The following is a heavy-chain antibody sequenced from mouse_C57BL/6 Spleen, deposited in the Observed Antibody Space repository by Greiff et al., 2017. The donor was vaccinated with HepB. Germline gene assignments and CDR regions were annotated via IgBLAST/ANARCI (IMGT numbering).Heavy chain of an antibody. Sequence: EVMLVESGGGLVKPGGSLKLSCAASGFTFSSYTMSWVRQTPEKRLEWVATISGGGGNTYYPDSVKGRFTISRDNAKNTLYLQMSSLRSEDTALYYCARHGGLRRGDWYFDVWGTGTTVTVSS. D-gene: IGHD2-4*01. CDR1: GFTFSSYT. CDR2: ISGGGGNT. J-gene: IGHJ1*03. CDR3: ARHGGLRRGDWYFDV. V-gene: IGHV5-9*01.